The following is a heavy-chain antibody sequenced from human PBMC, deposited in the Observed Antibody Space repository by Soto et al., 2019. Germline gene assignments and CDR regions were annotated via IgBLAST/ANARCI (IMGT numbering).Heavy chain of an antibody. CDR1: GFTFSSYW. V-gene: IGHV3-7*01. CDR3: AREGYRKYNYYGMDV. J-gene: IGHJ6*02. CDR2: IKQDGSEI. Sequence: EVQLVESGGGLVQPGGSLRLSCAASGFTFSSYWMSWVRQAPGKGLEWVANIKQDGSEIYYVDSVKGRFTISRDNAKNSLYLQMNSLRAEDTAVYYCAREGYRKYNYYGMDVWGQGTTVTVSS. D-gene: IGHD5-18*01.